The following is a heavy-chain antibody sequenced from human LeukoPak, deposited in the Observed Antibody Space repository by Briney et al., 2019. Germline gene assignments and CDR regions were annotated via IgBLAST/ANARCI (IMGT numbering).Heavy chain of an antibody. V-gene: IGHV3-7*01. CDR3: ARDLSGPSLY. D-gene: IGHD2-15*01. CDR1: GFTFSDYW. CDR2: IKPDGSEK. Sequence: GGSLRLSCSASGFTFSDYWMSWLRQAPGKGLEWVANIKPDGSEKYYLDSVKGRFTISRDNAKNSLYLQMNSLRAEDTAVYYCARDLSGPSLYWGQGTLVTVSS. J-gene: IGHJ4*02.